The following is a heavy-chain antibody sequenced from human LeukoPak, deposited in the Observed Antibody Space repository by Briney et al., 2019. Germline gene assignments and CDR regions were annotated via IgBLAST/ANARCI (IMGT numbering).Heavy chain of an antibody. V-gene: IGHV4-59*01. CDR3: ARVCDYEAFDI. D-gene: IGHD4-17*01. CDR1: GGSSSSYY. CDR2: IYYSGST. Sequence: SETLSLTCTVSGGSSSSYYWSWIRQPPGKGLEWIGYIYYSGSTNYNPSLKSRVTISVDTSKNQFSLKLSSVTAADTAVYYCARVCDYEAFDIWGQGTMVTVSS. J-gene: IGHJ3*02.